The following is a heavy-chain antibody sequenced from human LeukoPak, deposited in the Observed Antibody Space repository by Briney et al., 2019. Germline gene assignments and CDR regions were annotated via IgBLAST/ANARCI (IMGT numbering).Heavy chain of an antibody. Sequence: SETLSLTCTVSGGSISSYSWSWIRQPAGKGPEWIGRFYISGSTHYSPPLKSRVTVSLDTSRNQFSLKMSSVTAADTAVYYCARDRTGLFDPWGQGILVTVSS. J-gene: IGHJ5*02. CDR1: GGSISSYS. CDR3: ARDRTGLFDP. V-gene: IGHV4-4*07. CDR2: FYISGST.